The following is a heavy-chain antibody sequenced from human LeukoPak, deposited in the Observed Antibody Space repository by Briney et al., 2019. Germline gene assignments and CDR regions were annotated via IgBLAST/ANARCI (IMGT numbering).Heavy chain of an antibody. CDR2: IVVGSGNT. D-gene: IGHD3-16*01. Sequence: ASVMVSCKASGFTFTSSAMQWVRQARGQRLEWIGWIVVGSGNTNYAQKFQERVTITRDMSTSTAYMELSSLRSEDTAVYYCAAVDDYVWGSFEIDYWGQGTLVTVSS. CDR1: GFTFTSSA. CDR3: AAVDDYVWGSFEIDY. V-gene: IGHV1-58*02. J-gene: IGHJ4*02.